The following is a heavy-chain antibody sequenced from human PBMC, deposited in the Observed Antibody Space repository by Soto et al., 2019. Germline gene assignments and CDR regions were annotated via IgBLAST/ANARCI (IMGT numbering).Heavy chain of an antibody. J-gene: IGHJ6*02. Sequence: QVQLVQSGAEVKKPGSSVKVSCKASGGTFSSYAISWVRQAPGQGLEWMGGIIPIFGTANYAQKFQGRVTITADESTSTAYMELSSLRSEDTAVYYCARGPTGYYKAAYYSCMDVWGQGTTVTVSS. V-gene: IGHV1-69*01. D-gene: IGHD3-9*01. CDR1: GGTFSSYA. CDR3: ARGPTGYYKAAYYSCMDV. CDR2: IIPIFGTA.